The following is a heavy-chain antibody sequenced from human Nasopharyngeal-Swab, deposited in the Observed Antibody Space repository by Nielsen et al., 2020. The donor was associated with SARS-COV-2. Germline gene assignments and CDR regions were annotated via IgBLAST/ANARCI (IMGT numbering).Heavy chain of an antibody. J-gene: IGHJ4*02. CDR3: ASPSLPYLLCGRDCYSDY. D-gene: IGHD2-21*02. V-gene: IGHV1-18*01. CDR2: ISAYNGNT. CDR1: GYTFTSYG. Sequence: ASVKVSCKASGYTFTSYGISWVRQAPGQGLEWMGWISAYNGNTKYSQKFQGRVTISRDTSASTAYMELSSLRSEDTAVYYCASPSLPYLLCGRDCYSDYWGQGTLVTVSS.